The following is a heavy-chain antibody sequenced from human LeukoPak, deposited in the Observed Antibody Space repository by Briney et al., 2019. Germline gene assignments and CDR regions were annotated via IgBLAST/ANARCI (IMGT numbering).Heavy chain of an antibody. CDR2: ISNDLTTI. CDR3: VRDRGTYRPIDY. Sequence: GGSLRLSCVASRFTFSDYRMTWVRQAPGKGLEWIAYISNDLTTIHYADSVKGRFTISRDNAQNSLYLQMNSLRAEDTAIYYCVRDRGTYRPIDYWGQGTLVTVSS. D-gene: IGHD1-26*01. CDR1: RFTFSDYR. V-gene: IGHV3-48*03. J-gene: IGHJ4*02.